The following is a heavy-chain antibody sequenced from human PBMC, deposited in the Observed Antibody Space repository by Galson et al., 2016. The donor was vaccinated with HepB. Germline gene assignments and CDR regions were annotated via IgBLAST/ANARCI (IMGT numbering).Heavy chain of an antibody. CDR2: ITGGGGIT. D-gene: IGHD2-2*01. J-gene: IGHJ4*02. CDR3: AKDRLGYCSIPSCYFWDS. CDR1: GFNFRDYG. Sequence: SLRLSCAASGFNFRDYGMTWVRQAPGKGLEWVSFITGGGGITHYGDSVKGRFTISRDTSKKTLYLQMTNLRAEDTAIYYCAKDRLGYCSIPSCYFWDSWGQEALVIVSS. V-gene: IGHV3-23*01.